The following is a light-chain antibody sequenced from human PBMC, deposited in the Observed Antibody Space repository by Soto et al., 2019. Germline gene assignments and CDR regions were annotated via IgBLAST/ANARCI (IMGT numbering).Light chain of an antibody. V-gene: IGKV1-39*01. Sequence: DLQLTQSPSSVSASLGDRVTITCRASQTISTYLNWYQQKPGKPPKFLIYAASILQTGVPSRFSGGGSETDFTLTISNLQPDDFATYYCQQSYSTFVTFGQGTKLEIK. CDR1: QTISTY. CDR3: QQSYSTFVT. J-gene: IGKJ2*01. CDR2: AAS.